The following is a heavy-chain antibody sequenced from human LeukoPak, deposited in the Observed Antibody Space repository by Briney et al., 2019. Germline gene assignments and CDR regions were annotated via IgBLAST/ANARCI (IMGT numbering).Heavy chain of an antibody. CDR2: IYYSGST. V-gene: IGHV4-39*01. CDR3: ARGYYDNLTGEEGFDY. CDR1: GGSISSSSYY. J-gene: IGHJ4*02. Sequence: SETLSLTCTVSGGSISSSSYYWGWIRQPPGKGLEWIGSIYYSGSTYYNPSLKSRVTISVDTSKNQFSLKLSSVTAADTAVYYCARGYYDNLTGEEGFDYWGQGTLVTVSS. D-gene: IGHD3-9*01.